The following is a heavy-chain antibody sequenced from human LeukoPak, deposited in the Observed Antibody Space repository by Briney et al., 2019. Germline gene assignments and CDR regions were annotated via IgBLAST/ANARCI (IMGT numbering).Heavy chain of an antibody. Sequence: SETLSLTCTVSGGSISSSSYYWGWIRQPPGKGLEWIGSIYYSGSTYYIPSLKSRVTISVNTSKTQFSLKLSSVTAADTAVYYCARDPPGYSYGAFDYWGQGTLVTVSS. J-gene: IGHJ4*02. V-gene: IGHV4-39*07. CDR2: IYYSGST. D-gene: IGHD5-18*01. CDR3: ARDPPGYSYGAFDY. CDR1: GGSISSSSYY.